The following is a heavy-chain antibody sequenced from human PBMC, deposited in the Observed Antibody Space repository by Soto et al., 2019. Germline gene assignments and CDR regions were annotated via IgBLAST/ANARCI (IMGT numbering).Heavy chain of an antibody. CDR2: IIPILGIA. Sequence: QVQLVQSGAEVKKPGSSVKVSCKASGGTFSSYTISWVRQAPGQGREWMGRIIPILGIANYAQKFQGRVTITADKSTSTAYMELSSLRSEDTAVDYCARDLTPSAEYFQHWGQGTLVTVSS. V-gene: IGHV1-69*08. J-gene: IGHJ1*01. CDR1: GGTFSSYT. CDR3: ARDLTPSAEYFQH.